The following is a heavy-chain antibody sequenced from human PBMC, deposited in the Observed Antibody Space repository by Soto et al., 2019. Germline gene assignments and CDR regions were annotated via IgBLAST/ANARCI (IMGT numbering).Heavy chain of an antibody. CDR3: ARRDSR. CDR1: GFTFSSSE. V-gene: IGHV3-48*03. CDR2: IHPSGQPI. Sequence: EVQLVESGGGLVQPGGSLRLSCAVSGFTFSSSEMYWVRQAPGKGLEWISYIHPSGQPIFYADSVKGRFTISRDNANNSLFLQMNSLRAEDTAVYYCARRDSRWGQGTMFTVSS. J-gene: IGHJ3*01. D-gene: IGHD3-22*01.